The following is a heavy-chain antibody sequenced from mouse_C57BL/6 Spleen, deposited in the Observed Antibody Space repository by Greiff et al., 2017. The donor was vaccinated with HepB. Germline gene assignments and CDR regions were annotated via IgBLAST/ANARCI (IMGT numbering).Heavy chain of an antibody. J-gene: IGHJ2*01. Sequence: VQLQQSGAELVRPGASVTLSCKASGYTFNDYEMHWVKQTPVHGLEWIGAIDPETGGTAYNHKFKGKAILTADKSSRTAYMELRSLTSEDSAVYYCTRLEYYWGQGTTLTVSS. CDR3: TRLEYY. CDR1: GYTFNDYE. V-gene: IGHV1-15*01. CDR2: IDPETGGT.